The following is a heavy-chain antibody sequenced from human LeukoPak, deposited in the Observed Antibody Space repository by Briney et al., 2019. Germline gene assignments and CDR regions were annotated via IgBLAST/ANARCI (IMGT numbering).Heavy chain of an antibody. D-gene: IGHD3-22*01. CDR3: AVSGRYYYDSSGYNK. CDR2: INHSGST. CDR1: GYSISSGYY. Sequence: SETLSLTCTVSGYSISSGYYWSWIRQPPGKGLEWIGEINHSGSTNYNPSLKSRVTISVDTSKNQFSLKLSSVTAADTAVYYCAVSGRYYYDSSGYNKWGQGTLVTVSS. V-gene: IGHV4-38-2*02. J-gene: IGHJ4*02.